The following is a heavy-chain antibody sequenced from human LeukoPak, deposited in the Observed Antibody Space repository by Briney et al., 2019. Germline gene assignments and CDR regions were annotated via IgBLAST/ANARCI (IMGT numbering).Heavy chain of an antibody. CDR3: ARDYNWNPPDY. Sequence: PGGSLRLSCAASGFTFNTYWMHWVRQPPGKGLVWVSRINGDGSSTTYADSEKGRFTISRDNAKNTLYLQMNSLRAEDTAVYYCARDYNWNPPDYWGQGTLVTVSA. D-gene: IGHD1-1*01. V-gene: IGHV3-74*01. CDR2: INGDGSST. CDR1: GFTFNTYW. J-gene: IGHJ4*02.